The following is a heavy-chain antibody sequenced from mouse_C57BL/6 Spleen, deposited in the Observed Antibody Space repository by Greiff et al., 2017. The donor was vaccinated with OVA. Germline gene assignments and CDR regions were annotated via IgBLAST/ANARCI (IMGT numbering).Heavy chain of an antibody. CDR3: ATENYYAMDY. CDR1: GYTFTSYW. V-gene: IGHV1-52*01. J-gene: IGHJ4*01. CDR2: IDPSDSET. Sequence: QVQLQQSGAELVRPGSSVKLSCKASGYTFTSYWMHWVKQRPIQGLEWIGNIDPSDSETHYNQKFKDKATLTVDKSSSTAYMQLSSLTSEDSAVYYCATENYYAMDYWGQGTSVTVSS.